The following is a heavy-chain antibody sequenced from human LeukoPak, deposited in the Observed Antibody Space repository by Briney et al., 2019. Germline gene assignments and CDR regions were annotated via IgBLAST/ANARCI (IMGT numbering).Heavy chain of an antibody. CDR1: GYTFTSYD. J-gene: IGHJ4*02. CDR3: ARDLGCSSTSCYLY. CDR2: MNPNSGNT. Sequence: GASVKVSCKASGYTFTSYDINWVRQATGQGLEWMGWMNPNSGNTGYAQKFQGRVTMTRNTSISTAYMELSSLRSEDTAVYYCARDLGCSSTSCYLYWGQGTLVTVSS. D-gene: IGHD2-2*01. V-gene: IGHV1-8*01.